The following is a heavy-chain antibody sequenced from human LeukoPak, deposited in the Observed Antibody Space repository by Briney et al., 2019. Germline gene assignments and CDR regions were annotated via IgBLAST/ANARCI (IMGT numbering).Heavy chain of an antibody. Sequence: GASVKVSCKASGYTFTGYYMHWVRQAPGRGLEWMGWINPNSGGTNYAQKLQGRVTMTTDTSTSTAYMELRSLRSDDTAVYYCARYKVDYDYVWGSYRPLGDWFDPWGQGTLVTVSS. J-gene: IGHJ5*02. D-gene: IGHD3-16*02. CDR2: INPNSGGT. CDR3: ARYKVDYDYVWGSYRPLGDWFDP. CDR1: GYTFTGYY. V-gene: IGHV1-2*02.